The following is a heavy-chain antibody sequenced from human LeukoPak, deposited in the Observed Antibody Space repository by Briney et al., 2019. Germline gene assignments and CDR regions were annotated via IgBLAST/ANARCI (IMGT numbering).Heavy chain of an antibody. CDR1: GYTFIAYY. CDR2: INPNSGGT. D-gene: IGHD2-2*01. V-gene: IGHV1-2*02. CDR3: ARDSCSSTSCLSIDDY. Sequence: GASVNVSCKASGYTFIAYYMHWVRPAPGQGLEWMGWINPNSGGTNYAQKFQGRVTMTRDTSISTVYMELSRLRSDDTAVYYCARDSCSSTSCLSIDDYWGQGTLVTVSS. J-gene: IGHJ4*02.